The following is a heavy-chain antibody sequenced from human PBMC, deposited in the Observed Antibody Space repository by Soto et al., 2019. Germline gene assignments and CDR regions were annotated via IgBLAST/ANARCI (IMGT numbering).Heavy chain of an antibody. J-gene: IGHJ2*01. D-gene: IGHD1-1*01. Sequence: GGSLRLSCAASAFTFSTFDMNWVRQAPGKGLEWVSYISSSSSNIYYADSVKGRFTISRDNAKKSLYLQMNGLRAEDTAVYYCARDYWNWYFDLWGRGTLVTVSS. CDR3: ARDYWNWYFDL. V-gene: IGHV3-48*01. CDR1: AFTFSTFD. CDR2: ISSSSSNI.